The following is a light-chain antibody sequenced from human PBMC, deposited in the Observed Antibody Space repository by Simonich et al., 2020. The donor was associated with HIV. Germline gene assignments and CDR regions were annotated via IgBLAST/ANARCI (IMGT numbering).Light chain of an antibody. CDR2: GAS. V-gene: IGKV1-NL1*01. CDR1: QDIIHS. Sequence: DIQMTQSQSSLSASVGDRVTITCRASQDIIHSLACYQQKPGKAPKLLLYGASRLESGVPSRFSGSGSVTDYTLTISSLQPEDFATYYCQQYYSTPTFGPGTKVDIK. CDR3: QQYYSTPT. J-gene: IGKJ3*01.